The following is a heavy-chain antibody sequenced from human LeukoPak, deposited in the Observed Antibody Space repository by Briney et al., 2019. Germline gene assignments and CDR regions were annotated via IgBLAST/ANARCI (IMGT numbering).Heavy chain of an antibody. CDR3: AREPTSGREPTSGRPLDY. CDR2: IYSSGSN. Sequence: SETLSLTCTVSGGSISGCFWSWIRQPAGKGLEWIGRIYSSGSNNYNPSLKSRVTMPLDTSKNHLSLNLSSVTAADTAVYYCAREPTSGREPTSGRPLDYWGQGTLVTVSS. D-gene: IGHD5-12*01. CDR1: GGSISGCF. V-gene: IGHV4-4*07. J-gene: IGHJ4*02.